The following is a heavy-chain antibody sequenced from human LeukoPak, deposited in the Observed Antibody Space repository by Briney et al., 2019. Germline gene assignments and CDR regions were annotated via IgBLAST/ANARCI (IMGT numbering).Heavy chain of an antibody. Sequence: PSETLSLTCTVSGGSISSGGYYWSWIRQHPGKGLEWIGYIYYSGSTYYNPSLKSRVTISVDASKNQFSLKLSSVTAADTAVYYCARGSLTYYDSSGYYYRAFDIWGQGTMVTVSS. D-gene: IGHD3-22*01. V-gene: IGHV4-31*03. CDR2: IYYSGST. J-gene: IGHJ3*02. CDR1: GGSISSGGYY. CDR3: ARGSLTYYDSSGYYYRAFDI.